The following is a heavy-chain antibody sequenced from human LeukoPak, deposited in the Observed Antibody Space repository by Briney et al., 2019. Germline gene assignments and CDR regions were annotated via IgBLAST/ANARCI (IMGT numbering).Heavy chain of an antibody. CDR3: ARDGHGDYDYVWGSYRPDY. D-gene: IGHD3-16*02. CDR2: ITGSGVST. Sequence: PGGSLRLSCAASGFTFNKYNMYWVRQAPGKGLAWVSTITGSGVSTYYADSVKGRFTISRDNSKNTLNLQMNSLRAEDTAVYYCARDGHGDYDYVWGSYRPDYWGQGTLVTVSS. J-gene: IGHJ4*02. V-gene: IGHV3-23*01. CDR1: GFTFNKYN.